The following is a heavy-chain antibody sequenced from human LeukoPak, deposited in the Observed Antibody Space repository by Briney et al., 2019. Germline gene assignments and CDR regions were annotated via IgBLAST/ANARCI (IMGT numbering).Heavy chain of an antibody. Sequence: EGSLRLSCAASGFTFSSYAMSWVRKAPGKGLEWVSAISVSGGSTSYSASVSGRFTISTDNSTNTLYLQMNSLRAEDTDVYYSAKNYATQKIYYYYGMDVWGQGTTVTVSS. CDR1: GFTFSSYA. CDR3: AKNYATQKIYYYYGMDV. J-gene: IGHJ6*02. V-gene: IGHV3-23*01. D-gene: IGHD3-16*01. CDR2: ISVSGGST.